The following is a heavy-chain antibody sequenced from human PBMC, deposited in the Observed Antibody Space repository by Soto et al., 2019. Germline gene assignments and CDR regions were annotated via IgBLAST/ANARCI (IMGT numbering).Heavy chain of an antibody. D-gene: IGHD3-10*01. CDR1: GFTFDDYA. V-gene: IGHV3-9*01. CDR3: AQGITMVRGVDY. Sequence: EVQLVESGGGLVQPGRSLRLSCAASGFTFDDYAIHWVRQAPGRGLEWVSGISWNSGSIGYADSVKGRFTISRDNAKNSLYLQMNSLRAEDTALYYCAQGITMVRGVDYWGQGTLVTVSS. J-gene: IGHJ4*02. CDR2: ISWNSGSI.